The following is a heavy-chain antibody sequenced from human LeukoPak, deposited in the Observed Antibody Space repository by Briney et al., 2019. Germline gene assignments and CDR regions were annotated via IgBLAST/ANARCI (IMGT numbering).Heavy chain of an antibody. V-gene: IGHV3-11*01. CDR1: GFTFSDYY. D-gene: IGHD2-2*02. J-gene: IGHJ4*02. Sequence: GGSLRLSCAASGFTFSDYYMSWIRQAPGKGLEWVSYISSSGSTIYYADSVKGRFTISRDNAKNSLYLQMNSLRAEDTAVYYCAKSQDCSSTSCYTAFDYWGQGTLVTVSS. CDR2: ISSSGSTI. CDR3: AKSQDCSSTSCYTAFDY.